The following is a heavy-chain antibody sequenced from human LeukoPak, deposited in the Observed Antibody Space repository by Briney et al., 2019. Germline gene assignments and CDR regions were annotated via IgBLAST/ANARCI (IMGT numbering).Heavy chain of an antibody. CDR3: ARDLSGVTGYTYGRGIDY. CDR1: GFTFSSYW. D-gene: IGHD5-18*01. Sequence: GGSLRLSCAASGFTFSSYWMSWVRQAPGKGLEWVANIKQDGSEKYYVNSVKGRFTISRDNAKNSLYLQMNSLRAEDTAVYYCARDLSGVTGYTYGRGIDYWGQGTLVTVSS. V-gene: IGHV3-7*01. CDR2: IKQDGSEK. J-gene: IGHJ4*02.